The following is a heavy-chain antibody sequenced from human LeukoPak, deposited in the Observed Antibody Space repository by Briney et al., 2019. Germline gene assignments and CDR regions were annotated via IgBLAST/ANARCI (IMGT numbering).Heavy chain of an antibody. D-gene: IGHD3-9*01. Sequence: GGSLRLSCAATGFTFSSYAMSWVRQAPGKGLEWVSAISGNGGSTFDADSVKGRFTISRDNSKNTLYLQMNSLRAEDTAIYYCAKDVFELYDIYDHWGQGTLVTVSS. V-gene: IGHV3-23*01. CDR3: AKDVFELYDIYDH. CDR2: ISGNGGST. CDR1: GFTFSSYA. J-gene: IGHJ4*02.